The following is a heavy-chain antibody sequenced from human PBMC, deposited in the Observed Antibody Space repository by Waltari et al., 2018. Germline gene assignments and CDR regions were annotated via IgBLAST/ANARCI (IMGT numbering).Heavy chain of an antibody. J-gene: IGHJ4*02. D-gene: IGHD7-27*01. CDR2: INAGNGNT. Sequence: QVQLVQSGAEVKKPGASVKVSCKASGYTFTSYAMHWVRQAPGQRLEWMGWINAGNGNTKYSQKFQGRVTITRDTSASTAYMELSSLRSEDTAVYYCARDPWAEEYVDYWGQGTLVTVSS. CDR3: ARDPWAEEYVDY. V-gene: IGHV1-3*01. CDR1: GYTFTSYA.